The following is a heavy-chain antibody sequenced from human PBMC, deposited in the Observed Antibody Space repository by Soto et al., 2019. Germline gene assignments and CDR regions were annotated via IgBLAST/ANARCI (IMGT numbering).Heavy chain of an antibody. CDR2: IWYDGSNK. CDR3: ARDSNNWSRGDNYFCMDV. J-gene: IGHJ6*02. V-gene: IGHV3-33*01. D-gene: IGHD1-20*01. CDR1: GFTFSSYG. Sequence: QVKLVESGGGVVQPGRSLRLSCAASGFTFSSYGMHWVRQAPGKGLAWVAVIWYDGSNKYYADSVKGRFTISRDNAKNTLYLQMNSLRAEDTAVYYWARDSNNWSRGDNYFCMDVWGQGTTVTVSS.